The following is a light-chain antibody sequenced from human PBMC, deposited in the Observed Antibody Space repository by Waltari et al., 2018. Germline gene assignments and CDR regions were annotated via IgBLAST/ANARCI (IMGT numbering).Light chain of an antibody. CDR3: QQYFDIPRT. J-gene: IGKJ1*01. Sequence: DIVMSQSPDSLAVSLGARATINCKSSQSLLYHPNNKNNLGWLQQRPGQPPKLHIYWASTRESGVPDRFSGSGSGTDFTRTITSLQAEDVAVYYCQQYFDIPRTFGQGTKVEIK. CDR2: WAS. CDR1: QSLLYHPNNKNN. V-gene: IGKV4-1*01.